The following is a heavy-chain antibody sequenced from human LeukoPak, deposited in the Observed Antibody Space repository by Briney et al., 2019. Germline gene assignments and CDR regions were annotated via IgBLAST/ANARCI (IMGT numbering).Heavy chain of an antibody. CDR3: ARHLSSISRCPNY. V-gene: IGHV5-51*01. D-gene: IGHD2-2*01. CDR1: GYSFASYW. J-gene: IGHJ4*02. Sequence: GESLKISCKGSGYSFASYWIAWVRQMPGKGLEWMGGIYPGNSDITYSPSFQGQVTISADKSVSTAYLHWSSLKASDTAIYYCARHLSSISRCPNYWGQGTLVTVSS. CDR2: IYPGNSDI.